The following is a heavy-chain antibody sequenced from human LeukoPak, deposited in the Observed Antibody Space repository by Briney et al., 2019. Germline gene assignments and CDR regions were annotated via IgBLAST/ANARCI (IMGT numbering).Heavy chain of an antibody. D-gene: IGHD3-10*01. J-gene: IGHJ4*02. Sequence: SGGSLRLSRAASGFTFSSYAMSWVRQAPGKGLEWVSAISGSGGSTYYADSVKGRFTISRDNSKNTLYLQMNSLRAEDTAVYYCAKDHMVREPHCMSDYWGQGTLVTVSS. CDR2: ISGSGGST. V-gene: IGHV3-23*01. CDR3: AKDHMVREPHCMSDY. CDR1: GFTFSSYA.